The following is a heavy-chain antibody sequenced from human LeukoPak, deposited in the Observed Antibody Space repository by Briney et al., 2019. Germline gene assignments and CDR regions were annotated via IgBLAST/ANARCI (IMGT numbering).Heavy chain of an antibody. CDR2: INQDESEK. CDR1: GFTFSKYW. D-gene: IGHD6-13*01. Sequence: PGGSLRLSCAASGFTFSKYWMSWVRQAPGKGLEWVANINQDESEKKYVESAKGRFTISRDNTKNSLYLEMNSLTAEDTALYYCERDLWAQQEGDGFDIWGQGTMVTVSS. J-gene: IGHJ3*02. CDR3: ERDLWAQQEGDGFDI. V-gene: IGHV3-7*03.